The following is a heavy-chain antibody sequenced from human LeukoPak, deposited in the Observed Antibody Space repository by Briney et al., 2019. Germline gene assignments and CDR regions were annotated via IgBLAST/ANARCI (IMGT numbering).Heavy chain of an antibody. V-gene: IGHV1-18*01. CDR2: ISGYNART. Sequence: ASVKVSCKASGYMFDTFGIRWVRQAPGQGLEWMGWISGYNARTNYAQKVKGRVTMTTDTSTSTVYMELRNLRSDDTAKYYCARDYYESSGSTFDTFVIWGQGTMVIVSS. D-gene: IGHD3-22*01. J-gene: IGHJ3*02. CDR3: ARDYYESSGSTFDTFVI. CDR1: GYMFDTFG.